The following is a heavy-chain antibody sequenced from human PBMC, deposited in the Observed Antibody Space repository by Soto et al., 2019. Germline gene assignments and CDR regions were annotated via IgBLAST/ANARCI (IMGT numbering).Heavy chain of an antibody. CDR2: IKQDGSEK. CDR3: ARPSEKYSGYDAFDI. J-gene: IGHJ3*02. V-gene: IGHV3-7*03. CDR1: GFTFSSYW. Sequence: GGSLRLSCAASGFTFSSYWMSWVRQAPGKGLEWVANIKQDGSEKYYVDSVKGRFTISRDNAKNSLYLQMNSLRAEDTAVYYCARPSEKYSGYDAFDIWGQGTMVTVSS. D-gene: IGHD5-12*01.